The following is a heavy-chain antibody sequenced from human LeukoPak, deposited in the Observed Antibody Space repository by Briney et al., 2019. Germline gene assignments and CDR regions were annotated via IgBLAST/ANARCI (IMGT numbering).Heavy chain of an antibody. J-gene: IGHJ3*02. CDR3: ARRNRATDAFDI. D-gene: IGHD5-12*01. V-gene: IGHV4-34*01. CDR2: INHSGST. Sequence: PSETLSLTCAVHGGSFSGYYWSWIRQPPGKGLEWIGEINHSGSTNYNPSLKSRVTISVDTSKSQFSLKMRSVTAADTAVYYCARRNRATDAFDIWGQGTMATVSS. CDR1: GGSFSGYY.